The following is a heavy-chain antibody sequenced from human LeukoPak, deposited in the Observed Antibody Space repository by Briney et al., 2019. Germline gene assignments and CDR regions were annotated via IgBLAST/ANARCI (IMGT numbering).Heavy chain of an antibody. CDR1: GFTFSSYA. D-gene: IGHD2-15*01. V-gene: IGHV3-23*01. CDR2: ISGSGDST. J-gene: IGHJ4*02. CDR3: AKRGSSVNATPRDYFDY. Sequence: GGSLRLSCAASGFTFSSYAMSWVRQAPGKGLEWVSVISGSGDSTYYADSVMGRFTISRDNSKNTLYLQMNSLRAEDTAVYFCAKRGSSVNATPRDYFDYWGQGNLVTVSS.